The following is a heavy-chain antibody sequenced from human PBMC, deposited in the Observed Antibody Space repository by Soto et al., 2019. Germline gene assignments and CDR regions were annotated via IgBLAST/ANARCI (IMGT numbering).Heavy chain of an antibody. D-gene: IGHD1-26*01. Sequence: QVQLVQSGAEVKKPGASVKVSCKASGYTFTSHAMHWVRQAPGQRLEWMGWINAGEGNTKYSQKFRGRVTLTRDTSASLAYMELSSLRSEDTAVYYCPRGSGSHFPYFDHLGQGILVTVSS. CDR2: INAGEGNT. V-gene: IGHV1-3*01. J-gene: IGHJ4*02. CDR3: PRGSGSHFPYFDH. CDR1: GYTFTSHA.